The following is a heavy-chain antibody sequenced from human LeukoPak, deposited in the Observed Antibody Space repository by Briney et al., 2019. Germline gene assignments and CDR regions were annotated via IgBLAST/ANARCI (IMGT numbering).Heavy chain of an antibody. Sequence: ASVKVSCKASGYTFTSYGISWVRQAPGQGLEWMGWISAYNGNTNYAQKLQGRVTMTTDTSTSTAYMELRSLRSDDTAVYYCARDLIVVVPAAILPLDYWGQGTLVTVSS. V-gene: IGHV1-18*01. CDR2: ISAYNGNT. J-gene: IGHJ4*02. D-gene: IGHD2-2*01. CDR3: ARDLIVVVPAAILPLDY. CDR1: GYTFTSYG.